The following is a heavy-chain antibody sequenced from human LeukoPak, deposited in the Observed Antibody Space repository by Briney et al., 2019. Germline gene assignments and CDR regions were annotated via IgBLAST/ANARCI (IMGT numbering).Heavy chain of an antibody. CDR1: GGSFSGYY. CDR3: TTRRPDAFDI. V-gene: IGHV4-34*01. Sequence: PSETLSLTCAVYGGSFSGYYWSWIRQPPGKGLEWIGEINHSGSTNYNPSLKSRVTISVDTSKNQFSLKLSSVTAADTAVYYCTTRRPDAFDIWGQGTMVTVSS. J-gene: IGHJ3*02. CDR2: INHSGST.